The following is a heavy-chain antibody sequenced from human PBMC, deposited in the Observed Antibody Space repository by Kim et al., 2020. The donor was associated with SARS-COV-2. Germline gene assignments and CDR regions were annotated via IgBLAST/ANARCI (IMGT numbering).Heavy chain of an antibody. CDR1: GFTFDDYA. D-gene: IGHD6-19*01. CDR3: AKDISSGWSPLGMDV. Sequence: GGSLRLSCAASGFTFDDYAMHWVRQAPGKGLEWVSGISWNSGSIGYADSVKGRFTISRDNAKNSLYLQMNSLRAGDTALYYRAKDISSGWSPLGMDVWGQGTTVTVSS. CDR2: ISWNSGSI. V-gene: IGHV3-9*01. J-gene: IGHJ6*02.